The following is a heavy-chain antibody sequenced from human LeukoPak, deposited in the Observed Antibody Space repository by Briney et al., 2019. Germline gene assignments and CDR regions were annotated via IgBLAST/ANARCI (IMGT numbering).Heavy chain of an antibody. CDR1: GYTFTSYY. Sequence: GGSLRLSCAASGYTFTSYYMHWVRQAPGQGLEWMGIIDPSGGSTSYAQRFQGRVTMTRDMSTSTVYMELSSLRSEDTAVYYCARDLGMATIQNYFDYWGQGTLVTVSS. J-gene: IGHJ4*02. CDR3: ARDLGMATIQNYFDY. CDR2: IDPSGGST. V-gene: IGHV1-46*01. D-gene: IGHD5-24*01.